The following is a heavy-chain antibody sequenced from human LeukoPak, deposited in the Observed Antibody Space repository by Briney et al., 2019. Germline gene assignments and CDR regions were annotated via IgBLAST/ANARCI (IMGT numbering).Heavy chain of an antibody. CDR1: GFLFSTYT. D-gene: IGHD4-17*01. J-gene: IGHJ4*02. V-gene: IGHV3-21*01. Sequence: GGSLRLSCAASGFLFSTYTMTWVHQAPGKGLYCVSSITSSSTYIYYADALKGRFTISRDNAKNSLFLQMNSLRAEDTAVYYCARVATVTTDFDYWGLGTLVTVSS. CDR2: ITSSSTYI. CDR3: ARVATVTTDFDY.